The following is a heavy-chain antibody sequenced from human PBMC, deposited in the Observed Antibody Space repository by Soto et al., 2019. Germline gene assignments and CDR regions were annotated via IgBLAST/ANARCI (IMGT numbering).Heavy chain of an antibody. CDR1: GYTFTGYY. Sequence: GASVKVSCKASGYTFTGYYLHWVRQVPGQGLEWMGWLNSNSGVTKIAQKFQGWVTMTRDTSISTVYLQLSRLRSDDTAVYYCARGVGSGSYYNQYNWFDPWG. V-gene: IGHV1-2*04. J-gene: IGHJ5*02. D-gene: IGHD3-10*01. CDR3: ARGVGSGSYYNQYNWFDP. CDR2: LNSNSGVT.